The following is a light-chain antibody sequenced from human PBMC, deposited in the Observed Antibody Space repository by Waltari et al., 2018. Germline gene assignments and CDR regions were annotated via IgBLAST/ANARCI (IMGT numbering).Light chain of an antibody. Sequence: DIQMTQSPSTLSASVGDRVTITCRASQTINTWLAWYQQKPGKAPKLLIYKASNLESGVPSRFSGSGSATEFTLTISSLQPDDFASYYCQTYNSFSPWTFGQGTKVEIK. CDR2: KAS. J-gene: IGKJ1*01. CDR1: QTINTW. CDR3: QTYNSFSPWT. V-gene: IGKV1-5*03.